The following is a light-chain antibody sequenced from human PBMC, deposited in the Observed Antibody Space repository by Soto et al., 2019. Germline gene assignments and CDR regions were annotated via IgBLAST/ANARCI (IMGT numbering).Light chain of an antibody. CDR1: QSVSVN. V-gene: IGKV3-15*01. CDR3: QQYNNWPET. Sequence: EIVMTQSPATLSVSPGERVTLSCRASQSVSVNLAWYQRKPGQAPSLLIHRTSIRATGVPDRFSGSGAGTEFTLTISSLQSEDFAVYYCQQYNNWPETFGQGTKVEIK. J-gene: IGKJ1*01. CDR2: RTS.